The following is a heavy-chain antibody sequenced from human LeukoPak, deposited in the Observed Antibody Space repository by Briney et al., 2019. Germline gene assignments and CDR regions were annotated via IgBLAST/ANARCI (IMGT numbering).Heavy chain of an antibody. Sequence: GASVKVSCKASGYTFTAYYMHWVRQAPGQGLEWMGWINPNSGGTNYAQKFQGRVTMTRDTSISTAYMELSRLRSDDTAVYYCARDGYDSSGYYPLGAFDIWGQGTMVTVSS. D-gene: IGHD3-22*01. V-gene: IGHV1-2*02. CDR1: GYTFTAYY. CDR2: INPNSGGT. CDR3: ARDGYDSSGYYPLGAFDI. J-gene: IGHJ3*02.